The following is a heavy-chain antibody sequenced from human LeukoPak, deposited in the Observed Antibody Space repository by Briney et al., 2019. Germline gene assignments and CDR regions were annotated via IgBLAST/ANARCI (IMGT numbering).Heavy chain of an antibody. J-gene: IGHJ5*02. Sequence: ASVKVSCKTSGYTFTNYGISWVRQAPGQGLEWMGWISAYNGNTNYAQKLQGRVTMTTDTSTSTAYMELRSLRSDDTAVYYCARDGYYDSSGYYYNWFDPWGQGTLVTVSS. CDR1: GYTFTNYG. V-gene: IGHV1-18*01. D-gene: IGHD3-22*01. CDR2: ISAYNGNT. CDR3: ARDGYYDSSGYYYNWFDP.